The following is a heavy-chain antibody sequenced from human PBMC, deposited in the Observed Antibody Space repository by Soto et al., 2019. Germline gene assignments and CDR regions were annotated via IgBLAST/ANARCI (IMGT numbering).Heavy chain of an antibody. D-gene: IGHD2-15*01. Sequence: GGSLRLSCAASGFTFSNAWMNWVRQAPGKGLEWVGRIKSKTDGGKTEYAEPVKGRFTISRDDSKNTLYLQMNSLKTEDTAVYYCTTECCSGGSCYSCSKMYYFDYWGQGTLVTVSS. CDR3: TTECCSGGSCYSCSKMYYFDY. J-gene: IGHJ4*02. CDR2: IKSKTDGGKT. CDR1: GFTFSNAW. V-gene: IGHV3-15*07.